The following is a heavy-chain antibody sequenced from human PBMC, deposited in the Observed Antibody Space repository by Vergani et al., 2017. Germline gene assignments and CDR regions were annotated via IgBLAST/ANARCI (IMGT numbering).Heavy chain of an antibody. CDR2: ISSSSSYI. CDR3: AREYCSRTSCYPNYYYGMDV. J-gene: IGHJ6*02. CDR1: GFTFSSYS. Sequence: EVQLVESGGGLVKPGGSLRLSCAASGFTFSSYSMNWVRQAPGKGLEWVSSISSSSSYIYYADSVKGRFTISRDNAKNSLYLQMNSLRAEDTAVYYCAREYCSRTSCYPNYYYGMDVWGQGTTVTVSS. V-gene: IGHV3-21*01. D-gene: IGHD2-2*01.